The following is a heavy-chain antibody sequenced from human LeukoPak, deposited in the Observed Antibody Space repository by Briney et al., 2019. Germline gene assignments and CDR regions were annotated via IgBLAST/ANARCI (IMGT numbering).Heavy chain of an antibody. V-gene: IGHV3-23*01. D-gene: IGHD3-22*01. Sequence: GGSLRLSCAASGLTFSTYAMSWVRQIPGKGLEWVSAISGSDDGTYYADSVKGRFTISRDNSKNTLYLQMNSLRAEDTAVYYCAKDSAYDSSGYYQTLFDYWGQGTLVTVSS. CDR1: GLTFSTYA. CDR2: ISGSDDGT. CDR3: AKDSAYDSSGYYQTLFDY. J-gene: IGHJ4*02.